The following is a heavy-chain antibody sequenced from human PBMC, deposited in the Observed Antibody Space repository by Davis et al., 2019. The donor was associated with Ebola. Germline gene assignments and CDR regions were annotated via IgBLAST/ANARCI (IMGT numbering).Heavy chain of an antibody. V-gene: IGHV3-21*06. CDR3: ARNYHSTEYYDEFGDY. CDR1: GFTYSSYS. J-gene: IGHJ4*02. Sequence: GESLKISCAASGFTYSSYSLSWVRQAPGKGLEWVAYMTGSGSHQFYADSVQGRFTISRDNAKNSLYLQMNSLRAEDTAVYYCARNYHSTEYYDEFGDYCGQGTLVTVSS. D-gene: IGHD3-3*01. CDR2: MTGSGSHQ.